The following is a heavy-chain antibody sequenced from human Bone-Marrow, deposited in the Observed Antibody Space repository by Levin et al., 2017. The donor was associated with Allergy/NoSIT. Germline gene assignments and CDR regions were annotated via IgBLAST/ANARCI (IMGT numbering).Heavy chain of an antibody. CDR3: AKGLTVIVVVDDAFDI. CDR1: GFTFSSYA. J-gene: IGHJ3*02. CDR2: ISGSGGNT. D-gene: IGHD3-22*01. V-gene: IGHV3-23*01. Sequence: GGSLRLSCAASGFTFSSYAMNWVRQAPGKGLEWVSVISGSGGNTYYADSVKGRFTISRDISKNTVYLQMNSLRAEDTAVYYCAKGLTVIVVVDDAFDIWGQGTMVTVSS.